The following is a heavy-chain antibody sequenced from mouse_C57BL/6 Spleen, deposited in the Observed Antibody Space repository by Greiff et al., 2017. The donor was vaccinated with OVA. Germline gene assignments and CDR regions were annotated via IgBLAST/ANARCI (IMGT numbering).Heavy chain of an antibody. CDR1: GYTFTDYY. V-gene: IGHV1-26*01. D-gene: IGHD1-1*01. CDR3: ARADYYGSSYLDY. J-gene: IGHJ2*01. Sequence: EVQLQQSGPELVKPGASVKISCKASGYTFTDYYMNWVKQSHGKSLEWIGDINPNNGGTSYNQKFKGKATLTVDKSSSTAYMELRSLTSEDSAVYYCARADYYGSSYLDYWGQGTTLTVSS. CDR2: INPNNGGT.